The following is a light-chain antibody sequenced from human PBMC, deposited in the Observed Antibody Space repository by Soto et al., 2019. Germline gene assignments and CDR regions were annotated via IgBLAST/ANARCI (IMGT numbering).Light chain of an antibody. CDR3: QQSSNWWT. CDR1: QSVSSY. Sequence: EIVFTHSPATLSFSPVERATLSCRASQSVSSYLAWYQQKPGQAPRLLIYDASNRATGIPARFSGSGSGTDFTLTISSLETEDFAVYYCQQSSNWWTFGQGTKVDIK. J-gene: IGKJ1*01. CDR2: DAS. V-gene: IGKV3-11*01.